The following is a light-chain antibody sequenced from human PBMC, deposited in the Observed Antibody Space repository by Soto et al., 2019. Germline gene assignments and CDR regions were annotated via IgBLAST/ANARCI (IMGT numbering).Light chain of an antibody. CDR1: QSISSS. J-gene: IGKJ1*01. V-gene: IGKV1-5*03. CDR2: KAS. CDR3: QQYNSYWT. Sequence: DIQMTQSASTLSASVGDRVTITCRASQSISSSLAWYQQKPGKAPKLLIYKASSLESGVPSRFSGSGSGTEFTLTISSVKPEDFATYYCQQYNSYWTFGQGTKVEIK.